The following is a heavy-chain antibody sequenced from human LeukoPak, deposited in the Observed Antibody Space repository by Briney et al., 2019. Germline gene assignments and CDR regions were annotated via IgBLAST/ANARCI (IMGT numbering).Heavy chain of an antibody. CDR3: GRKNSFDF. Sequence: PGGSLRLSCVASGISFTGDWMSWVRQAPGKGLEWVAHINYDGSAKYYADSVKGRFTISRDNAKKSLYLQMDRLRVEDTAVYYCGRKNSFDFWGQGTMVTVSS. CDR1: GISFTGDW. CDR2: INYDGSAK. J-gene: IGHJ3*01. V-gene: IGHV3-7*01.